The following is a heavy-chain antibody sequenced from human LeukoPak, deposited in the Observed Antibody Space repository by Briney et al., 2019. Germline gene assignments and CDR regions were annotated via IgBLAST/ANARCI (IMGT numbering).Heavy chain of an antibody. D-gene: IGHD1-14*01. CDR1: GFTLSSTY. V-gene: IGHV3-66*01. CDR2: IYGGTST. J-gene: IGHJ6*02. Sequence: GGSLRLSCAGSGFTLSSTYMSWVRQAPGKGREGGSVIYGGTSTYYADSVKGRFTISRDDSRNTLYLQMSSLRAEDTAVYYCASRYEGASYYYYGMDVWGQGTTVTVSS. CDR3: ASRYEGASYYYYGMDV.